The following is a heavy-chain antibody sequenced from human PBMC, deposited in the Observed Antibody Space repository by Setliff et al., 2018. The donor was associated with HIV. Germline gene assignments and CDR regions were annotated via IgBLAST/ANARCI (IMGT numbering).Heavy chain of an antibody. J-gene: IGHJ4*02. Sequence: GESLKISCATSGFTFSRYWMSWVRQAPGKGLEWVANIKQDGSEKYYVDSVRGRFTISRDNAKNSVYLQMNSLRAEDTAVYYCSKRVSTIRLSSYYFDYWGQGTLVTVSS. D-gene: IGHD5-12*01. CDR1: GFTFSRYW. CDR3: SKRVSTIRLSSYYFDY. V-gene: IGHV3-7*01. CDR2: IKQDGSEK.